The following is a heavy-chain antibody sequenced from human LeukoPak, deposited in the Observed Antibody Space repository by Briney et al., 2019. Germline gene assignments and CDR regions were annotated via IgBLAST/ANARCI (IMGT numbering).Heavy chain of an antibody. J-gene: IGHJ4*02. CDR1: GFTFSDYY. V-gene: IGHV3-11*03. D-gene: IGHD1-1*01. Sequence: GGSLRLSCAASGFTFSDYYMSWIRQAPGKGLEWVSSISYSGADTYYADSVKGRFTISRDKSQNSLYLQMSSLRAEDTVLYYCAVNWNLDYWGQGTLVTVSS. CDR3: AVNWNLDY. CDR2: ISYSGADT.